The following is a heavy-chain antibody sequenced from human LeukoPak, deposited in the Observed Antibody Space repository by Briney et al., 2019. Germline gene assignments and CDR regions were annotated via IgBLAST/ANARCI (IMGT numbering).Heavy chain of an antibody. J-gene: IGHJ4*02. CDR2: IYHSGST. Sequence: SETLSLTCTVSGGSISSGGYYWSWIRQPPGKGLEWIGYIYHSGSTYYNPSLKSRVTISVDRSKNQFSLKLSSVTAADTAVYYCARGPGYSYGYYFDYWGQGTLVTVSS. CDR1: GGSISSGGYY. CDR3: ARGPGYSYGYYFDY. D-gene: IGHD5-18*01. V-gene: IGHV4-30-2*01.